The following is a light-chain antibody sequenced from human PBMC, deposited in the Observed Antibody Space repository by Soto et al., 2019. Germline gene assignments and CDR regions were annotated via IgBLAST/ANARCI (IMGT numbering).Light chain of an antibody. J-gene: IGKJ2*01. Sequence: EIVLTQSPGTLSLSPGERATLSCRASQSVSSSYLAWYKQKPGQAHRLFIYGASSRATGIAGRFSGSGSGTDFTLTISRLEHEDFAVYYCHQYGSSPYTFGQWTKLEIK. CDR1: QSVSSSY. V-gene: IGKV3-20*01. CDR3: HQYGSSPYT. CDR2: GAS.